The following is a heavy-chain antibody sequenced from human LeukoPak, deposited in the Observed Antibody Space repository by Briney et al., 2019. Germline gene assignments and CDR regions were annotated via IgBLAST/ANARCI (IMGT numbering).Heavy chain of an antibody. Sequence: GGSLRLSCAASGFTFSGYAMYWVRQAPGKGLEWVSSIEASGGATYYADSVKGRFTISRDNSKNAFYLQMNSLRAEDTALYYCAKGSGSGWYGWFAPWGQGTLVTVSS. J-gene: IGHJ5*02. CDR3: AKGSGSGWYGWFAP. D-gene: IGHD6-19*01. CDR1: GFTFSGYA. V-gene: IGHV3-23*01. CDR2: IEASGGAT.